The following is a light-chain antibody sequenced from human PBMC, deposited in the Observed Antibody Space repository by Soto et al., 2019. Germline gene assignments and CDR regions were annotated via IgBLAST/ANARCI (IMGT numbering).Light chain of an antibody. V-gene: IGKV3-15*01. Sequence: EIVMTQSPATLSVSPGESATLSCRASQSISSSKLAWYQQNPGQAPRLLMYGASNRATVIPARFSGSGSGTEFTLTISSLQSEDFAVYYCQQYDYWPRTFGQGTKVEIK. CDR3: QQYDYWPRT. J-gene: IGKJ1*01. CDR2: GAS. CDR1: QSISSS.